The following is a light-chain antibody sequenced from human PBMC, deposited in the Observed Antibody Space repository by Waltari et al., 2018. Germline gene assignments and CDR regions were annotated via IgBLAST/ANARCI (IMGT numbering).Light chain of an antibody. V-gene: IGLV6-57*04. Sequence: NFMLTQPHSVSESPGKTVTIACTRSSGNIANNYVQSYQHRPGSAPTTVTSEANQRPTECPDRFSGSLDSSSNSASLTSAGRRTEDEADYYCQSYDYTHRVFGTGTKVTVL. CDR2: EAN. J-gene: IGLJ1*01. CDR3: QSYDYTHRV. CDR1: SGNIANNY.